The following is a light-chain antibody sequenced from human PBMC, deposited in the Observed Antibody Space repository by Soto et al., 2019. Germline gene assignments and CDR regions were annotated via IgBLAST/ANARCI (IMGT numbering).Light chain of an antibody. J-gene: IGKJ4*01. Sequence: DIQMTQSPSSLSASVGDRVTIACRASQTLDTYLNWYQQKPGKAPKLLIYAASSLQSGVPSRFSGSGSGTDFTLTISSLQPEDFAIYYCQQCYSTPLTFGGGTKVEIK. V-gene: IGKV1-39*01. CDR2: AAS. CDR3: QQCYSTPLT. CDR1: QTLDTY.